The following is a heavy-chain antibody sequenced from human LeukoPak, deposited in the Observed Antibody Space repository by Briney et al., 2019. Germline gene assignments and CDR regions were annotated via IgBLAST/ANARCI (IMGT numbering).Heavy chain of an antibody. CDR1: GFTFSNYN. CDR3: ARDNPLSYYYDY. CDR2: ISSVSTTT. V-gene: IGHV3-48*01. J-gene: IGHJ4*02. Sequence: GGSLRLSCAASGFTFSNYNMHWVRQAPGRGLEWVSYISSVSTTTYYADSVKGRFTISRDSAKKSLYLQMNSLRGEDTAVYYCARDNPLSYYYDYWGQGTLVTVSS. D-gene: IGHD3-22*01.